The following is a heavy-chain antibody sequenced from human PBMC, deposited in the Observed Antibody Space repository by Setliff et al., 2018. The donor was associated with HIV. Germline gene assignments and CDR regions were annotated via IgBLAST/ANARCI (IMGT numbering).Heavy chain of an antibody. CDR1: GFTFSSYG. J-gene: IGHJ4*02. D-gene: IGHD1-7*01. Sequence: PGGSLRLSCVASGFTFSSYGMHWVRQAPGKGLEWVAFIRYDGSNKYYADSVKGRFTISRDNSKNTLYLQMNSLRAEDTAVYYCAKDLELELRKVDYWGQGTLVTVSS. V-gene: IGHV3-30*02. CDR3: AKDLELELRKVDY. CDR2: IRYDGSNK.